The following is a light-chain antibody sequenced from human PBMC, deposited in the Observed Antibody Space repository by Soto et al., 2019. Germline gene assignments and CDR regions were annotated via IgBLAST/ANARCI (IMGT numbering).Light chain of an antibody. V-gene: IGKV3-11*01. CDR3: QQRYNWPVT. Sequence: DIVLTQSPGSLSLSPGERASLSCRASQNVETFLAWYQQRPGHSPRLLIYDASRRATGIPARFNGSGSGTDFTLTITGLEPEDFGVYYCQQRYNWPVTFGAGTKVEI. CDR2: DAS. CDR1: QNVETF. J-gene: IGKJ4*01.